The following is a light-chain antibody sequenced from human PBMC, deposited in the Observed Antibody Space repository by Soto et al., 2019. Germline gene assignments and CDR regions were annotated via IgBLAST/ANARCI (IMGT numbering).Light chain of an antibody. CDR1: QSVSSSY. CDR2: GAS. J-gene: IGKJ2*01. V-gene: IGKV3-20*01. Sequence: EIVLTQSPGTLSLSPGERATLSCRASQSVSSSYLAWYQQKPGQAPRLLIYGASSRSTGIPDRFRGSGSGTDFALTLSRLEPEDFAVYYCQQYGSSPPLTFGQGTKLEIK. CDR3: QQYGSSPPLT.